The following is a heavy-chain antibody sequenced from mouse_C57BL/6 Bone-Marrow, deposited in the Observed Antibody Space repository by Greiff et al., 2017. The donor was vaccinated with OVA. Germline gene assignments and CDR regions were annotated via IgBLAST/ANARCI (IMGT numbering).Heavy chain of an antibody. CDR1: GYTFTNYW. V-gene: IGHV1-59*01. Sequence: QVQLQQPGAELVRPGTSVKLSCKASGYTFTNYWMHWVKQRPGQGLEWIGVIAPSDSYINYNQKFKGRATLTVDTSSSTAYMHLSSLTSEDSAVYYCSHCGSRHYLHYWGQGTSLTVSS. CDR3: SHCGSRHYLHY. D-gene: IGHD1-1*01. J-gene: IGHJ2*02. CDR2: IAPSDSYI.